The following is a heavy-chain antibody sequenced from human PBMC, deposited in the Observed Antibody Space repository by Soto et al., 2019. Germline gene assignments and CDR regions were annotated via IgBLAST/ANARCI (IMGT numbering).Heavy chain of an antibody. Sequence: SETLSLTCAVYGGSFSGYYWSWIRQPPGKGLEWIGEINHSGSTNYNPSLKSRVTISVDTSKNQFSLKLNSVTAADTAVYYCARMNYYDTSGYPFDYWGQGMMVT. J-gene: IGHJ4*02. D-gene: IGHD3-22*01. CDR1: GGSFSGYY. CDR2: INHSGST. CDR3: ARMNYYDTSGYPFDY. V-gene: IGHV4-34*01.